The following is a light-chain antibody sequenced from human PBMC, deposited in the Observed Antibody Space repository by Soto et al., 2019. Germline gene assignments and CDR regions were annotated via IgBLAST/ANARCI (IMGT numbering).Light chain of an antibody. Sequence: EIVLTQSPGTLSLSPGERATLSCRASPRVSSSYLAWYQQKPGQAPRLLLYGASGRATGIPDRFSGSVSGTDFTLTISRLEPEDFAVYYCQQYGSSPPVTFGQGTRLEIK. CDR2: GAS. V-gene: IGKV3-20*01. J-gene: IGKJ5*01. CDR3: QQYGSSPPVT. CDR1: PRVSSSY.